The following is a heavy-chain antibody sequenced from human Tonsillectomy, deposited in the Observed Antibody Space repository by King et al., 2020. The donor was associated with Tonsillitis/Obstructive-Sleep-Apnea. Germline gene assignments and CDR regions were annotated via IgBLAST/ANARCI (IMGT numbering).Heavy chain of an antibody. CDR3: ARDGTVIISYYFDY. V-gene: IGHV3-30*04. Sequence: QVQLVESGGGVVQPGRSLRLSCAASGFTFSSYAMHWVRQAPGKGLEGVAVLSYDGSNKYYADSVKGRFTISRDNSKNTLYLQMNSLRAEDTAVYYCARDGTVIISYYFDYWGQGTLVTVSS. D-gene: IGHD4-17*01. CDR2: LSYDGSNK. J-gene: IGHJ4*02. CDR1: GFTFSSYA.